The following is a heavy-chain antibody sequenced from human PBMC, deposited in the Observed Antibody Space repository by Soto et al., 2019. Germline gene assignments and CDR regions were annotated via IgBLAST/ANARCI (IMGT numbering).Heavy chain of an antibody. CDR2: INSDGSST. CDR3: XSSERLVRNAFAV. J-gene: IGHJ3*01. V-gene: IGHV3-74*01. D-gene: IGHD6-13*01. Sequence: EVQLVESGGGLVQPGGSLRLYCVASGFTFSGHWMQWVRQAPGKGLVWVSRINSDGSSTNYADSVKARFTISRDNAKXXXYXKMDSLRVXEXXXXXXXSSERLVRNAFAVWGQGRMVTVSS. CDR1: GFTFSGHW.